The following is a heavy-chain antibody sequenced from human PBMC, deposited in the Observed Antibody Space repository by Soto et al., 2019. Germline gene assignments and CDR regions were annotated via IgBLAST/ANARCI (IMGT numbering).Heavy chain of an antibody. CDR3: ARYYGGNSDAFDI. J-gene: IGHJ3*02. CDR1: GGSISTEDRY. D-gene: IGHD4-17*01. CDR2: IYHTGTT. V-gene: IGHV4-30-4*01. Sequence: SETLSLTCSVSGGSISTEDRYWSWIRQPPGKGLEWIGYIYHTGTTYYNPSLKSRVAISVDTSQNQFSLKLTSVTAADTAVYYCARYYGGNSDAFDIWGQGTMVTVSS.